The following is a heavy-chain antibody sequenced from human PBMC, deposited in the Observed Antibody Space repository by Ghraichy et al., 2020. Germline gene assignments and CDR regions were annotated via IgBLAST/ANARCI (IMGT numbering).Heavy chain of an antibody. CDR2: IYYSGST. Sequence: SETLSLTCTVSGGSISSSSYYWGWIRQPPGKGLEWIGSIYYSGSTYYNPSLKSRVTISVDTSKNQFSLKLSSVTAADTAVYYCARHFRKHQRPRYMGPYFDYWGQGTLVTVSS. CDR3: ARHFRKHQRPRYMGPYFDY. V-gene: IGHV4-39*07. D-gene: IGHD3-3*02. J-gene: IGHJ4*02. CDR1: GGSISSSSYY.